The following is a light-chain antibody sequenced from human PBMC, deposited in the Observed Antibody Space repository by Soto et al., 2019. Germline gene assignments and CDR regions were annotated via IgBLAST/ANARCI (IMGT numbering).Light chain of an antibody. CDR1: QSISPW. V-gene: IGKV1-5*03. Sequence: DIQMTQSPSTLSAYVGERVTITCRASQSISPWLAWYQKKPGKAPNLLIYRASNLQTGVPSRFSGSGSGTEFTLTINSRQPGDFATYYCQQYRSRSYTFGQGTKLEIE. CDR3: QQYRSRSYT. CDR2: RAS. J-gene: IGKJ2*01.